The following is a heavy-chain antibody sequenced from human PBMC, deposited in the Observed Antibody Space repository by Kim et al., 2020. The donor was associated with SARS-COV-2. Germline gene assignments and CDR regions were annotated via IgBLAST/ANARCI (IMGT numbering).Heavy chain of an antibody. J-gene: IGHJ6*02. V-gene: IGHV3-48*03. Sequence: GGSLRLSCAASGFTFSSYEMNWVRQAPGKGLEWVSYISSSGSTIYYADSVKGRFTISRDNAKNSLYLQMNSLRAEDTAVYYCARDLLGPAANGYYYYGMDVWGQGTTVTVSS. CDR2: ISSSGSTI. CDR1: GFTFSSYE. CDR3: ARDLLGPAANGYYYYGMDV. D-gene: IGHD2-2*01.